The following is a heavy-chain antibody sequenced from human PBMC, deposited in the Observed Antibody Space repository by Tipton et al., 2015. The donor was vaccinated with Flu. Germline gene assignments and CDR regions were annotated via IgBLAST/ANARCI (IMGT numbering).Heavy chain of an antibody. CDR2: IYYSGGT. J-gene: IGHJ6*02. CDR1: DDSITYYY. D-gene: IGHD3-10*01. Sequence: LRLSCTVSDDSITYYYWSWIRQPPGKGLEWIGYIYYSGGTNYNPSLQSRLSTSVDSSKNQLSLKLTSVTAADTAVYYCARARAPYYYYAMDVWGQGATVTVS. CDR3: ARARAPYYYYAMDV. V-gene: IGHV4-59*01.